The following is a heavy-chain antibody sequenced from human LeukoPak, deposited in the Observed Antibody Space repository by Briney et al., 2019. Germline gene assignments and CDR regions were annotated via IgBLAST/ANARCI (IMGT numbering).Heavy chain of an antibody. J-gene: IGHJ5*02. V-gene: IGHV4-39*01. CDR1: GASINTSNFY. CDR3: ARQGTMTRGGYWLDP. CDR2: VSHTGST. Sequence: PSETLSLTCTVSGASINTSNFYWGWIRQPPGKGLESIGSVSHTGSTYSNPSLNSRVTISVDTSKNQFSLKLSSVTAADTAVYYCARQGTMTRGGYWLDPWGQGTLGTVSS. D-gene: IGHD3-10*01.